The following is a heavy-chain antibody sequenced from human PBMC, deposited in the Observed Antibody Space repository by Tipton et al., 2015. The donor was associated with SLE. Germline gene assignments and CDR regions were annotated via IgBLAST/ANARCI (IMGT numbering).Heavy chain of an antibody. V-gene: IGHV1-46*01. CDR3: AKSGDIVVVPVAIMPTVHGLDV. J-gene: IGHJ6*02. Sequence: QSGPEVKKPGASVKVSCKASGYTFTRYYMHWVRQAPGQGLEWMGIIDPSGGITRYAQNFQGRVTMTRDTSTSTVYMEISSLRSEDTAVYYCAKSGDIVVVPVAIMPTVHGLDVWGQGTTVTVSS. D-gene: IGHD2-2*01. CDR2: IDPSGGIT. CDR1: GYTFTRYY.